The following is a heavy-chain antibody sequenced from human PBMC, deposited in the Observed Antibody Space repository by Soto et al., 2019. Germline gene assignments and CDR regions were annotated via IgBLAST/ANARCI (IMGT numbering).Heavy chain of an antibody. J-gene: IGHJ4*02. Sequence: QVQLQESGPGLVKPSQTLSLTCTVSGGSISSGGYYWSWIRQHPGKGLEWIGYIYYSGSTYYNPSLNSRVTISVDTSKNQFCLKLSSVTAADTAVYYCARDNGGYAIFDSWGQGTLVTVSS. V-gene: IGHV4-31*03. CDR1: GGSISSGGYY. D-gene: IGHD5-12*01. CDR3: ARDNGGYAIFDS. CDR2: IYYSGST.